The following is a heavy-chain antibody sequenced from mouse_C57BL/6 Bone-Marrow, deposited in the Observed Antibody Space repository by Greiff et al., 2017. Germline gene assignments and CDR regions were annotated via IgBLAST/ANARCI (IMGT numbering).Heavy chain of an antibody. CDR3: ARSYYGSSFDY. V-gene: IGHV1-59*01. CDR1: GFNIKDDY. D-gene: IGHD1-1*01. Sequence: VKLQESGAELVRPGASVKLSCTASGFNIKDDYMHWVKQRPGQGLEWIGVIDPSDSYTNYNQKFKGKATLTVDTSSSTAYMQLSSLTSEDSAVYYCARSYYGSSFDYWGQGTTLTVSS. J-gene: IGHJ2*01. CDR2: IDPSDSYT.